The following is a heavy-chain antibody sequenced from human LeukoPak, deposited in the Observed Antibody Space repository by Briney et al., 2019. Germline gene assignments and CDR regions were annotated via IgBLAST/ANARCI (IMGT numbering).Heavy chain of an antibody. CDR3: ARDLWNFYDDSGYYRDFDS. CDR1: TSR. Sequence: ASVKVSCKATSRISWVRQAPGLGLEWMGWIGSYGGDTYYAQKFQGRVTVSTDTSTSTVYMELRSLRSDDTGVYYCARDLWNFYDDSGYYRDFDSRGQGTLVTVSS. V-gene: IGHV1-18*01. CDR2: IGSYGGDT. D-gene: IGHD3-22*01. J-gene: IGHJ5*01.